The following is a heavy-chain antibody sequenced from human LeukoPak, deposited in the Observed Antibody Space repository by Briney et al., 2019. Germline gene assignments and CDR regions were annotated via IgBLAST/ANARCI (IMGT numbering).Heavy chain of an antibody. J-gene: IGHJ6*02. CDR1: GFTFSSYE. D-gene: IGHD6-13*01. CDR2: ISSSGSTI. V-gene: IGHV3-48*03. Sequence: PGGSLRLSCAATGFTFSSYEMNWVRQAPGKGLALVSSISSSGSTIYYADSVKGRFTISRDNAKNSLYLQMNSLRAEDTAVYYCASDSSSSDTPAYYYGMDVWGQGTTVTVSS. CDR3: ASDSSSSDTPAYYYGMDV.